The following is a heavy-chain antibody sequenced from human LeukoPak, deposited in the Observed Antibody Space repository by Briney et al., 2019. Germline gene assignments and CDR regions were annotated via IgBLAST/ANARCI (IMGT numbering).Heavy chain of an antibody. CDR1: GFTFDDYA. D-gene: IGHD3-10*01. CDR2: ISWNSGSI. CDR3: AKALGD. J-gene: IGHJ4*02. V-gene: IGHV3-9*01. Sequence: PGRSLRLSCAASGFTFDDYAMHWVRQAPGKGLEWVSGISWNSGSIGYADSVKGRFTISRDNAKNSLYLQMNSLRAEDTALYYCAKALGDWGQGTPVTVSS.